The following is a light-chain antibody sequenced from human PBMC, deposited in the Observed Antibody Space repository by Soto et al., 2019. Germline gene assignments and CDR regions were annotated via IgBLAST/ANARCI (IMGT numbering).Light chain of an antibody. CDR2: GNN. V-gene: IGLV1-40*01. J-gene: IGLJ3*02. Sequence: QSVRTQPPSVSGAPGQRVTISCSGGSSNIGAAYDVHWYQQLPETAPKLLIYGNNIRPSGVPDRSSGSKSGTTASLAITGLQAEDEADYDCHSYDRSLSSSVFGGGTQLTVL. CDR1: SSNIGAAYD. CDR3: HSYDRSLSSSV.